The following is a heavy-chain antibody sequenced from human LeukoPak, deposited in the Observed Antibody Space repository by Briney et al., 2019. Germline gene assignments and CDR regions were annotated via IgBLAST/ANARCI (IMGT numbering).Heavy chain of an antibody. D-gene: IGHD4-23*01. CDR1: GFTFSSYG. J-gene: IGHJ6*02. CDR2: ISYDGSNK. Sequence: GGSLSLSCAASGFTFSSYGMHWVRQAPGKGLEWVAVISYDGSNKYYADSVKGRFTISRDNSKNTLYLQMNSLRAEDTAVYYCARDLYGGNYYYGMDVWGQGTTVTVSS. V-gene: IGHV3-30*03. CDR3: ARDLYGGNYYYGMDV.